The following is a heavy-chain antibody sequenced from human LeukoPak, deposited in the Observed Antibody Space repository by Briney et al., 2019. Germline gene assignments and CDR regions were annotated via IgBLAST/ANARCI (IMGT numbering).Heavy chain of an antibody. CDR2: IWYDGSNK. V-gene: IGHV3-33*01. CDR1: GFTFSSYG. CDR3: ARDTRLYYYDSSDFDY. Sequence: GGSLRLSCAASGFTFSSYGMHWVRQAPGKGLGWVAVIWYDGSNKYYADSVKGRFTISRDNSKNTLYLQMNSLRAEDTAVYYCARDTRLYYYDSSDFDYWGQGTLVTVSS. J-gene: IGHJ4*02. D-gene: IGHD3-22*01.